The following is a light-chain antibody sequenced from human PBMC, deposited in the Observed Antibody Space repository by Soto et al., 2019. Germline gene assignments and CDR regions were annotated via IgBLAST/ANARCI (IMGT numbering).Light chain of an antibody. CDR2: GAS. CDR3: QQYNNWWT. J-gene: IGKJ1*01. CDR1: QSVSNN. Sequence: EIVMTQSPATLSVSPGERATLSSRASQSVSNNLAWYQKKPGQAPRLLIYGASTRATGNPARFSGSGSGTEFTLTISSLQSEDFAFYYCQQYNNWWTFGQGTRVYIK. V-gene: IGKV3-15*01.